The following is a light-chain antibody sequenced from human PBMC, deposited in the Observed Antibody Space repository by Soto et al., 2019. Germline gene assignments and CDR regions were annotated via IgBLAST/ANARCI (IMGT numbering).Light chain of an antibody. V-gene: IGLV2-11*01. J-gene: IGLJ1*01. CDR2: DVT. Sequence: QPVLTQPRSVSVSPGQSVTISCTGTSSDVGAYNYVSWYRQHPGKAPKLIIYDVTKRPSGVPARFSGSKSGNTASLTISGLQADDEADYFCCSYAGSSTSFVFGGGTKVTVL. CDR3: CSYAGSSTSFV. CDR1: SSDVGAYNY.